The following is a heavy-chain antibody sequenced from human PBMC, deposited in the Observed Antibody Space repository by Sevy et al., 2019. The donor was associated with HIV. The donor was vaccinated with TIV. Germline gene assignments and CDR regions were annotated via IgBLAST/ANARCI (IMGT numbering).Heavy chain of an antibody. V-gene: IGHV4-34*01. D-gene: IGHD2-15*01. CDR2: INHSGST. J-gene: IGHJ4*02. CDR3: ARLVVAANNIEGKDY. Sequence: SETLSLTCAVYGGSFSGYYWSWIRQPPGKGLEWIGEINHSGSTNYNPSLKSRVTISVDTSKNQFSLKLSSVTAADTAVYYCARLVVAANNIEGKDYWGQGTLVTVSS. CDR1: GGSFSGYY.